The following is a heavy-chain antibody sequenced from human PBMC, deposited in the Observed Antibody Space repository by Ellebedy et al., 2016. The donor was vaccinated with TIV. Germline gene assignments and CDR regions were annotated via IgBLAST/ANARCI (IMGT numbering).Heavy chain of an antibody. CDR3: AGHGDRAMTH. D-gene: IGHD5-18*01. CDR2: INDDGNFA. J-gene: IGHJ4*02. CDR1: GFPFSNHW. V-gene: IGHV3-74*01. Sequence: PGGSLRLSCAASGFPFSNHWMYRVRQGPGKGLVWVSRINDDGNFATYADSVKGRFTISRDNAKNSLSLQMNSLRAEDTAVYYCAGHGDRAMTHWGQGTLVTVSS.